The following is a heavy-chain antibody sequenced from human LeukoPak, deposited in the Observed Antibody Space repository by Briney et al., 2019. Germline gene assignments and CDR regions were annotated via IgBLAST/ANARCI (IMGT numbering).Heavy chain of an antibody. CDR3: ARDRYISRSWGYDFDY. D-gene: IGHD6-13*01. J-gene: IGHJ4*02. Sequence: GGSLRLSCAASGFTLSSYWMSWVRQAPGKGLEWVANIKQDGSEKYYVDSVKGRFTISRDNAKNSLYLQMNSLRAEDTAVYYCARDRYISRSWGYDFDYWGQGTLVTVSS. V-gene: IGHV3-7*01. CDR2: IKQDGSEK. CDR1: GFTLSSYW.